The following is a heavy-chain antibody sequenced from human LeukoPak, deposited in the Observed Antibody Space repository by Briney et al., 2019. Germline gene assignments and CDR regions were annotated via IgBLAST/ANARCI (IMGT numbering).Heavy chain of an antibody. CDR1: GFTFGDHT. CDR2: IRSKAYGGAT. D-gene: IGHD3-10*01. Sequence: GGSLRLSCTGSGFTFGDHTLSWVRQAPGKGLEWVGFIRSKAYGGATEYAASVQGRFRFSRDDSKSIAYLQMDTLKTEDTAVYYCARYTYGSGSYIDPWGPGTLVIVSS. V-gene: IGHV3-49*04. J-gene: IGHJ5*02. CDR3: ARYTYGSGSYIDP.